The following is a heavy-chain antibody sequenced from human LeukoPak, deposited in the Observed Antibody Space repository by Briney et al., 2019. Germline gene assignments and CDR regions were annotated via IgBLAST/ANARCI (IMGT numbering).Heavy chain of an antibody. CDR1: GFTFSGYS. V-gene: IGHV3-23*01. Sequence: GGSLRLSCAASGFTFSGYSMNWVRQAPGKGLEWVSTISGSGATTYYADSVNGRFTISRDNSKNTLYLQMNSLRAEDTAVYYCARDRFGIDYWGQGTLVTVSS. CDR2: ISGSGATT. CDR3: ARDRFGIDY. J-gene: IGHJ4*02. D-gene: IGHD3-16*01.